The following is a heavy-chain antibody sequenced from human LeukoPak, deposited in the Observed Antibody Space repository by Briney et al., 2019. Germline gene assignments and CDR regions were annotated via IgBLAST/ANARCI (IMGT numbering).Heavy chain of an antibody. Sequence: EASVKVSCKASGYTFTSYGISWVRQAPGQGLEWMGWISAYNGNTNYAQKLQGRVTMTTDTSTSTAYMELRSLRSDDTAVYYCARVQRINDFWTDYGYYYYYMDVWGKGTTVTVSS. J-gene: IGHJ6*03. CDR1: GYTFTSYG. CDR2: ISAYNGNT. CDR3: ARVQRINDFWTDYGYYYYYMDV. D-gene: IGHD3/OR15-3a*01. V-gene: IGHV1-18*01.